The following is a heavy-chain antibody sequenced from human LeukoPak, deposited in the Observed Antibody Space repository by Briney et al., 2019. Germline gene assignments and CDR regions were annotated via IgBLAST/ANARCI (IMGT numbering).Heavy chain of an antibody. Sequence: SETLSLTCAVYGGSFSGCYWSWIRQPPGKGLEWIGEINHSGSTNYNPSLKSRVTISVDTSKNQFSLKLSSVTAADTAVYYCARNPNSYYYYYMDVWGKGTTVTVSS. D-gene: IGHD1-1*01. CDR3: ARNPNSYYYYYMDV. J-gene: IGHJ6*03. CDR2: INHSGST. CDR1: GGSFSGCY. V-gene: IGHV4-34*01.